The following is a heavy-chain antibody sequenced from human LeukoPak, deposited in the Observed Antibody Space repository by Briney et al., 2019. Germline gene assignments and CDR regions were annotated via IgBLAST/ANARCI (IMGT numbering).Heavy chain of an antibody. CDR1: GFTFSSYS. CDR3: ARDERWFDP. CDR2: ISNSSSTI. J-gene: IGHJ5*02. Sequence: GGSLRLSCAASGFTFSSYSMNWVRQAPGKGLEWVSYISNSSSTIYYADSVKGRFTISRDNAKNSLYLQMNSLRAEDTAVYYCARDERWFDPWGQGTLVTVSS. V-gene: IGHV3-48*01.